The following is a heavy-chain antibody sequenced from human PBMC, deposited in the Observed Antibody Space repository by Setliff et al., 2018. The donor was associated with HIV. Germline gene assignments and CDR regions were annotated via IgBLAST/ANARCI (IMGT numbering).Heavy chain of an antibody. CDR2: IKQDGSQK. J-gene: IGHJ4*02. V-gene: IGHV3-7*05. Sequence: PGGSLRLSCKTSGSTMSKFWMSWVRQVPGKGLEWVANIKQDGSQKYYVDSVKGRFTISRDNGKNAIYLQMNSLRVDDTAIYYCASTFFGGPTATPGGKIDFDYWGQGTLVTVSS. CDR3: ASTFFGGPTATPGGKIDFDY. CDR1: GSTMSKFW. D-gene: IGHD3-16*01.